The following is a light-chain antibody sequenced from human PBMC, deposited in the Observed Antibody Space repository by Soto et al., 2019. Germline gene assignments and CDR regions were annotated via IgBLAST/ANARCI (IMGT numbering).Light chain of an antibody. Sequence: IVLTQSPGTLSLSPGERATLSCRASQSVTTQLAWYQQKPGQAPRLIIHGASSRATGVPDRITGSGSGTDFTLTIGSLEPEDFAVYYCQQCTNWPPEVTFGGGTKVDIK. CDR2: GAS. V-gene: IGKV3-11*01. J-gene: IGKJ4*01. CDR1: QSVTTQ. CDR3: QQCTNWPPEVT.